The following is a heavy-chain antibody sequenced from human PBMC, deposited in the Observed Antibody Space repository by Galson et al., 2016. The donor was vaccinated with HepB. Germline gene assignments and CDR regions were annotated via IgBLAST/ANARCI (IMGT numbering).Heavy chain of an antibody. Sequence: SETLSLTCTVSGGSISSSTYYWGWIRQPPGKGLEWIGSIYYSGSTFYNPSLKSRVTLSVDTSNNQFSLMLSTVTAADTAVYYCAIKTTVTRRAAFDIWGQGTMVTGSS. CDR3: AIKTTVTRRAAFDI. CDR1: GGSISSSTYY. CDR2: IYYSGST. V-gene: IGHV4-39*01. J-gene: IGHJ3*02. D-gene: IGHD4-17*01.